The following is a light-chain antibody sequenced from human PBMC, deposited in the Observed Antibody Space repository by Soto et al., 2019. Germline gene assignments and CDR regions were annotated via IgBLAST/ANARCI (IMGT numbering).Light chain of an antibody. CDR3: QSYDNSLSGLYV. J-gene: IGLJ1*01. CDR1: NSNIGAGYD. Sequence: QLVLTQPPSVSGAPGQRVTISCTGSNSNIGAGYDVQWYQQLPGTAPKLLIYDNNDRPSGVPDRFSGSKSGTSASLAITGLQAEDEADYYCQSYDNSLSGLYVFGTGTKLTVL. CDR2: DNN. V-gene: IGLV1-40*01.